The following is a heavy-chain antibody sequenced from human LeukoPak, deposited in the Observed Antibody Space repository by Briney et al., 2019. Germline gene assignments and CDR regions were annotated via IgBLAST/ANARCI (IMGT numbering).Heavy chain of an antibody. Sequence: SETLSLTCAVYGGSFSGYYWSWIRQPPGKGLEWIGEINHSGSTNYNPSLKSRVTISVDTSKNQFSLKLSSVTAADTAVYYCARGRFWSGSNWFDPWGQGTLVTVSS. J-gene: IGHJ5*02. D-gene: IGHD3-3*01. V-gene: IGHV4-34*01. CDR1: GGSFSGYY. CDR2: INHSGST. CDR3: ARGRFWSGSNWFDP.